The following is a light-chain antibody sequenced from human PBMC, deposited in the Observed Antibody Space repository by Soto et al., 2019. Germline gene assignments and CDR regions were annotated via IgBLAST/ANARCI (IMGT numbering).Light chain of an antibody. CDR3: QSYDSSLSVV. Sequence: SVLTQPPSVSGAPGQRVTISCTGSSSNIGAGCDVHWYQQLPGTAPKLLIYGYSNRPSGAPDRFSGSKSGTSASLAITGLQAEDEADYYCQSYDSSLSVVFGGGTKLTVL. V-gene: IGLV1-40*01. J-gene: IGLJ2*01. CDR2: GYS. CDR1: SSNIGAGCD.